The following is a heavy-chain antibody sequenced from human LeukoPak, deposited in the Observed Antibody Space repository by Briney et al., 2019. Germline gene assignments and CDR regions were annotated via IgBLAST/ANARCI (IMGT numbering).Heavy chain of an antibody. V-gene: IGHV3-23*01. J-gene: IGHJ4*02. D-gene: IGHD6-6*01. CDR2: ISGSGDDT. CDR3: ARDKAAPDY. Sequence: PGGSLRLSCAASGFNFSSYATTWVRQAPGQGLQWVSGISGSGDDTYYADSVKGRITISRDNSKNTVYLQMNSLRAEDTAVYYCARDKAAPDYWGQGTLVTVSS. CDR1: GFNFSSYA.